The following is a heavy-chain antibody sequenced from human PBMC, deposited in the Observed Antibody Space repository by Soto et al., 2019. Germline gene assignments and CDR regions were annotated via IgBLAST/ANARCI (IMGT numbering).Heavy chain of an antibody. D-gene: IGHD6-19*01. Sequence: GGSLRLSCAASGFTFSDYGVTWVRQAPGKGLEWVSSISNDAGRTFYADSVRGRFTVSRDRSTDTLYLQMTSLRAEDTAVYFCARPPLYSSGGYFDTWGQGALVTVSS. V-gene: IGHV3-23*01. CDR3: ARPPLYSSGGYFDT. CDR2: ISNDAGRT. CDR1: GFTFSDYG. J-gene: IGHJ4*02.